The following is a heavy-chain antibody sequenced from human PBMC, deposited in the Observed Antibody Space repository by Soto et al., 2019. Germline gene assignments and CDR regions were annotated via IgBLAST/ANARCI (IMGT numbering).Heavy chain of an antibody. CDR3: TREKI. CDR1: AFTCSTCW. J-gene: IGHJ4*02. Sequence: ELQLVESGGDLVQPGGSLRLSCAGAAFTCSTCWMGWVRQSPWKGPEWVANIKQDGSEKFYLDSVKGRFTISRDNAKKSLYLQMNSLRAEDTAVYYCTREKIWGQGTLVTVSS. V-gene: IGHV3-7*05. CDR2: IKQDGSEK.